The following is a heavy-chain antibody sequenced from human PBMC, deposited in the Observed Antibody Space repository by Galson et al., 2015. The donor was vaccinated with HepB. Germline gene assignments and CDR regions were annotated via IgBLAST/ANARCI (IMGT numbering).Heavy chain of an antibody. CDR1: GGTFSSYA. CDR3: ASSYYGSGSYYDY. V-gene: IGHV1-69*04. D-gene: IGHD3-10*01. CDR2: IIPILGIA. J-gene: IGHJ4*02. Sequence: SVKVSCKASGGTFSSYAISWVRQAPGQGLEWMGRIIPILGIANYAQKFQGRVTITADKSTSTAYMELSSLRSEDTAVYYCASSYYGSGSYYDYWGQGTLVTVSS.